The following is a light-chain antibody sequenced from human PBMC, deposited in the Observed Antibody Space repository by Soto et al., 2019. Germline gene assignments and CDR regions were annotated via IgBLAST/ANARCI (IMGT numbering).Light chain of an antibody. CDR2: EDI. CDR3: CSYAGGASVV. CDR1: SSDIGRYNL. J-gene: IGLJ2*01. Sequence: QSALTQPASVSGSPGQSITISCTGTSSDIGRYNLVSWYQQHPGQAPQLIIYEDIERPSGVSDRFSGSKSGNTASLTISGLQTEDEADYYCCSYAGGASVVFGGGTKVTVL. V-gene: IGLV2-23*01.